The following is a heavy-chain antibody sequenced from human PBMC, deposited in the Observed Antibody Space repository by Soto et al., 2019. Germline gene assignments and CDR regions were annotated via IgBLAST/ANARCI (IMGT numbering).Heavy chain of an antibody. CDR1: GGTFSSYA. J-gene: IGHJ6*02. CDR2: IIPIFGTA. V-gene: IGHV1-69*13. D-gene: IGHD6-13*01. CDR3: AIVVGVAASNKDYYYGMDF. Sequence: GASVKVSCKASGGTFSSYAISWVRQAPGQGLEWMGGIIPIFGTANYAQKFQGRVTITADESTSTAYMELSSLRSENTAVYYCAIVVGVAASNKDYYYGMDFWGQGTTVTVS.